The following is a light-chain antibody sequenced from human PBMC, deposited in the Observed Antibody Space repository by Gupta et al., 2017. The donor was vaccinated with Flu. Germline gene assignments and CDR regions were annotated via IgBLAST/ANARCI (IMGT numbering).Light chain of an antibody. Sequence: PSSLSASVGDRVNITCRASQVITRYLNWYQQKPGKAHRLLIYDASSLQAGVPSRFSGSASGTEYSLTITSLQPEDVATYYCQQYDNLPLTYGGGTRVDIE. CDR2: DAS. CDR1: QVITRY. J-gene: IGKJ4*01. CDR3: QQYDNLPLT. V-gene: IGKV1-33*01.